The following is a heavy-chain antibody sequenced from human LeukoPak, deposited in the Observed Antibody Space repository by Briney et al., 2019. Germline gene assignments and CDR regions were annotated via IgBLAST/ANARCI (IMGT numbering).Heavy chain of an antibody. CDR1: GGSISGYY. Sequence: PSETLSLTCTVSGGSISGYYWSWIRQPPGKGLEWIGYIYYSGSTNYNPSLKSRVTISVDTSKNQFSLKLSSVTAADTAVYYCARHDGISPFGVVPAARDYYYYYGMDVWGQGTTVTVSS. CDR3: ARHDGISPFGVVPAARDYYYYYGMDV. V-gene: IGHV4-59*08. J-gene: IGHJ6*02. CDR2: IYYSGST. D-gene: IGHD2-2*01.